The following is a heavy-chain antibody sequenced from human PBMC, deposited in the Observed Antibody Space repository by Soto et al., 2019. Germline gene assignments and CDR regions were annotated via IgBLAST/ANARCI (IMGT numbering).Heavy chain of an antibody. CDR1: GFTFNTYG. CDR2: ISYDGSDR. D-gene: IGHD6-19*01. J-gene: IGHJ5*02. CDR3: AKTLAVAAGWFDP. V-gene: IGHV3-30*18. Sequence: PGGSLRLSCAASGFTFNTYGMHWVRQAASKRMEWVAIISYDGSDRYYAASVKGRFTISRDKSKNTLFLTMNSLRGEDTAVYYCAKTLAVAAGWFDPWGQGALVTVSS.